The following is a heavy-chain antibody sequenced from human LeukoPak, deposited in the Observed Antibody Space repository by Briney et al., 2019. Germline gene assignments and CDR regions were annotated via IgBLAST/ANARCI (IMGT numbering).Heavy chain of an antibody. J-gene: IGHJ6*02. D-gene: IGHD3-3*01. V-gene: IGHV1-69*04. CDR2: IIPIIGIT. CDR1: GGTFSNYA. CDR3: ARPQLSYYASLMDV. Sequence: SVKVSCKASGGTFSNYAISWVRQAPGQGPEWMGRIIPIIGITNYAQKFQGRVTITADRSTNTAYMELSSLRSEDTAVYYCARPQLSYYASLMDVWGQGTTVIVSS.